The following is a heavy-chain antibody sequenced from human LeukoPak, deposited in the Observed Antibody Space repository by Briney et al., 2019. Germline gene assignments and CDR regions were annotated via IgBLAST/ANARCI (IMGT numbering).Heavy chain of an antibody. Sequence: GGSLRLSCAASGFTFSSYWMSWVRQAPGKGLEWVANIKQDGSEKYYVDSVKGRFTISRDNAKNSLYLQMNSLRAEDTAVYYCARDRYGIAAAGGHWFDPWGQGTLVTVSS. V-gene: IGHV3-7*01. D-gene: IGHD6-13*01. CDR1: GFTFSSYW. CDR3: ARDRYGIAAAGGHWFDP. J-gene: IGHJ5*02. CDR2: IKQDGSEK.